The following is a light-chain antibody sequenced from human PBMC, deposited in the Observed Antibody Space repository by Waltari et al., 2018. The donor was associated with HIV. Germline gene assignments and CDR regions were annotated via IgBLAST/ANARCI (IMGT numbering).Light chain of an antibody. V-gene: IGLV5-45*02. CDR2: YKSGYFN. Sequence: QAVLTQPSSLSASLGESASLTCSFRSEMNVGTYRIYWYQTKLGGPPQFLLRYKSGYFNERGAGVPSRFSGSKDSSANSGILIIPGVQSEDEADYHCMVWHNSAVFFGGGTKLTVL. J-gene: IGLJ2*01. CDR1: SEMNVGTYR. CDR3: MVWHNSAVF.